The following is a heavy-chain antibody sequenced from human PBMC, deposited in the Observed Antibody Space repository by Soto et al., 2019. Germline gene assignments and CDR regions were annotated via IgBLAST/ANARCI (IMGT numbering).Heavy chain of an antibody. Sequence: QVQLVESGGGVVQPGRSLRLSCAASGFTFSSYALHWVRQAPGKGLEWVAVISYDGSNKYYADSVKGGFTISRDNSKNTLYRQMNSLRDEDTAVYYCASLWFGHQNYYYSYGMDVCGQGTTVTVSS. V-gene: IGHV3-30-3*01. J-gene: IGHJ6*02. CDR3: ASLWFGHQNYYYSYGMDV. CDR2: ISYDGSNK. D-gene: IGHD3-10*01. CDR1: GFTFSSYA.